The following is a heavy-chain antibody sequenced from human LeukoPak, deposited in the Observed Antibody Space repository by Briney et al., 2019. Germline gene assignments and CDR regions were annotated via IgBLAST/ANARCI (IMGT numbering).Heavy chain of an antibody. D-gene: IGHD2-8*01. CDR3: ARTTSNGYYYYMDV. Sequence: SETLSLTCAVSGYSISSGYYWGWIRQPPGKGLEWIGSIYHSGSTYYNPSLKSRVTISVDTPKNQFSLKLSSVTAADTAVYYCARTTSNGYYYYMDVWGKGTTVTVSS. J-gene: IGHJ6*03. V-gene: IGHV4-38-2*01. CDR1: GYSISSGYY. CDR2: IYHSGST.